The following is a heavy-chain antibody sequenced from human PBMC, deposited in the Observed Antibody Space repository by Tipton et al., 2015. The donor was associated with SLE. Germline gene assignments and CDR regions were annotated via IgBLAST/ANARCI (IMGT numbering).Heavy chain of an antibody. CDR3: ARALVATIPFDY. D-gene: IGHD5-12*01. CDR2: ISFSGLT. V-gene: IGHV4-59*12. Sequence: LRLSCTVSGGSISGYYWSWVRQPPGKGLEWIGYISFSGLTNYNPSVRSRVSTSMDTSKNQFSLQMSSVTAADTAVYYCARALVATIPFDYWGQGTLVTVSS. J-gene: IGHJ4*02. CDR1: GGSISGYY.